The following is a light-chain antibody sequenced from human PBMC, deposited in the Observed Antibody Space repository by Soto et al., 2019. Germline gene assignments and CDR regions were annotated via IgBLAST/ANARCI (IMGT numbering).Light chain of an antibody. Sequence: EIVLTQSPATLSLSPGERSTLSCRASQSIYTFLAWYQHRPGQVPRLLIHDASARAAGIPARFNGSGSATDFTLTISSLEREDFAFYYCQQRSTWPLTFGGGTKVDIK. CDR2: DAS. CDR1: QSIYTF. CDR3: QQRSTWPLT. V-gene: IGKV3-11*01. J-gene: IGKJ4*01.